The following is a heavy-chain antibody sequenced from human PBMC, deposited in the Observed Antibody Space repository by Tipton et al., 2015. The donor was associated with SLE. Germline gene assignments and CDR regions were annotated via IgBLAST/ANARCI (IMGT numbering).Heavy chain of an antibody. Sequence: GLVKPSETLSLTCTVSGGSISSYYWSWIRQPPGKGLEWIGYIYTSGSTNYNPSLKSRVTISVDTSKNQFSLKLSSVTAADTAVYYCARERASYSSSTDAFDIWGQGTMVTVSS. V-gene: IGHV4-59*01. D-gene: IGHD6-6*01. CDR3: ARERASYSSSTDAFDI. J-gene: IGHJ3*02. CDR1: GGSISSYY. CDR2: IYTSGST.